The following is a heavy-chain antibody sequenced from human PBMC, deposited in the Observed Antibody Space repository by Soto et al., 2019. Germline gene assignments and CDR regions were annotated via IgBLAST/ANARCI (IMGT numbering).Heavy chain of an antibody. Sequence: QVQLVQSGAEVKKPGASVKVSCKASGYTFTSYGISWVRQAPGQGLEWMGWISAYNGNTNYAQKLQGRVTMTTDTSTSTAYMALRSLRSDDTDVYYCARVELGQQLVWGNDYWGQGTLVTVSS. D-gene: IGHD6-13*01. V-gene: IGHV1-18*01. CDR3: ARVELGQQLVWGNDY. CDR1: GYTFTSYG. J-gene: IGHJ4*02. CDR2: ISAYNGNT.